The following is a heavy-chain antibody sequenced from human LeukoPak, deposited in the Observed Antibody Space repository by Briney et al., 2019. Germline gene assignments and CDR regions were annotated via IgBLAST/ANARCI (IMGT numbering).Heavy chain of an antibody. CDR3: ARDASSGSYDFYYGMDV. D-gene: IGHD1-26*01. J-gene: IGHJ6*02. CDR2: IIPILGIA. CDR1: GGTFSSYA. Sequence: SVKVSCKASGGTFSSYAISWVRQAPGQGLEWMGRIIPILGIANYAQKFQGRVTITADKSTSTAYMELSSLRSEDTAVYYCARDASSGSYDFYYGMDVWGQGTTVTVSS. V-gene: IGHV1-69*04.